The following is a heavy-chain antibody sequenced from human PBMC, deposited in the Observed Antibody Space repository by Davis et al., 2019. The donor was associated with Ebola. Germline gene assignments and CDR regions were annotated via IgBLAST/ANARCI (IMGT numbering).Heavy chain of an antibody. CDR3: ARRDPDYYDTSGPFDF. J-gene: IGHJ5*01. CDR2: IYYSGST. D-gene: IGHD3-22*01. CDR1: GVSINYYY. Sequence: PSETLSLTCSVSGVSINYYYWNWIRQPPGKGLEWIGFIYYSGSTNYSPSLKSRVTISLDTSKNQFSLKLTSVTAADTAVYYCARRDPDYYDTSGPFDFWGQGTLVTVSS. V-gene: IGHV4-59*01.